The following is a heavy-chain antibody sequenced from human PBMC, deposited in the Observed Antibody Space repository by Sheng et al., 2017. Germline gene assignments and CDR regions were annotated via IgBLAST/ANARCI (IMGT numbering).Heavy chain of an antibody. J-gene: IGHJ6*03. CDR2: ISSSSTYT. CDR1: GFIFTDYY. V-gene: IGHV3-11*05. Sequence: QVQLVESGEAWSSLEGPVRLSCAASGFIFTDYYIYWIRQAPGKGLEWVSYISSSSTYTNYADSVKGRFIISRDDDKKSLYLQMNSLRAEDTAVYYCARDLGIRGGSYYYMDVWGKGTTVTVSS. CDR3: ARDLGIRGGSYYYMDV. D-gene: IGHD3-10*01.